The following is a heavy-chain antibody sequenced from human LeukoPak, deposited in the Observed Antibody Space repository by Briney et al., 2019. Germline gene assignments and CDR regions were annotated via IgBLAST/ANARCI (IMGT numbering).Heavy chain of an antibody. D-gene: IGHD2-8*01. V-gene: IGHV4-61*02. CDR3: ARAQVKWGSNWFDP. J-gene: IGHJ5*02. CDR2: IYTSGST. Sequence: SETLSLTCTVSGGSISSGSYYWSWIRQPAGKGLEWIGRIYTSGSTNYNPSLKSRVTISVDTSKNQFSLKLSSVTAADTAVHYCARAQVKWGSNWFDPWGQGTLVTVSS. CDR1: GGSISSGSYY.